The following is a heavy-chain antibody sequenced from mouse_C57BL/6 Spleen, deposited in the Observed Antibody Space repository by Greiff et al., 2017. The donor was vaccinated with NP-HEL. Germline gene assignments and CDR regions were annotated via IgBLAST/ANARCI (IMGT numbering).Heavy chain of an antibody. Sequence: DVKLVESGGGLVKPGGSLKLSCAASGFTFSSYAMSWVRQTPEKRLEWVATISDGGSYTYYPDNVKGRFTISRDNAKNNLYLQMSHLKSEDTAMYYCAREDYYGSSRGYFDVWGTGTTVTVSS. CDR2: ISDGGSYT. D-gene: IGHD1-1*01. J-gene: IGHJ1*03. V-gene: IGHV5-4*01. CDR3: AREDYYGSSRGYFDV. CDR1: GFTFSSYA.